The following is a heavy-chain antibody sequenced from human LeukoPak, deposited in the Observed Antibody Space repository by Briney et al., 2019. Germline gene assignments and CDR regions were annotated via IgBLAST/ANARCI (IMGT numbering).Heavy chain of an antibody. CDR3: AKDSKRYYFDY. CDR1: GGTFSSYG. J-gene: IGHJ4*02. D-gene: IGHD6-25*01. CDR2: ISAYNGNT. Sequence: ASVKVSCKASGGTFSSYGISWVRQAPGQGLEWMGWISAYNGNTNYAQKLQGRVTMTTDTSTSTAYMELRSLRSDDTAVYYCAKDSKRYYFDYWGQGTLVTVSS. V-gene: IGHV1-18*01.